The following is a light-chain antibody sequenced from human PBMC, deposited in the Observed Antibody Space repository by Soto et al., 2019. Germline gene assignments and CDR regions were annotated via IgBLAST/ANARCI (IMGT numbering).Light chain of an antibody. Sequence: EIVLTQSPATLSLSPGERATLSCRASQSVSSYLAWYQQKPGQAPRLLIYDASNRATGIPAGFSGSGSGTDFTLTISSLEPEDFAVYYCQQRSNWPPSITFGQGTRLENK. J-gene: IGKJ5*01. CDR2: DAS. CDR3: QQRSNWPPSIT. CDR1: QSVSSY. V-gene: IGKV3-11*01.